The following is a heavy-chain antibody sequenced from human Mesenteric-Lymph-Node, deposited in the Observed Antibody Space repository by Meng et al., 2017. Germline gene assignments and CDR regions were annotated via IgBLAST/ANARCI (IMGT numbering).Heavy chain of an antibody. CDR3: TTVRWFGAVQH. D-gene: IGHD3-10*01. V-gene: IGHV3-15*01. Sequence: GESLKISCAASGFTFSNAWVSWVRQAPGKGLEWVGRIKSKTDGGSIDYAAFVKGRFTISRDDSKNTLCLQMNSLKTEDTAVYYCTTVRWFGAVQHWGQGTLVTVSS. CDR2: IKSKTDGGSI. J-gene: IGHJ1*01. CDR1: GFTFSNAW.